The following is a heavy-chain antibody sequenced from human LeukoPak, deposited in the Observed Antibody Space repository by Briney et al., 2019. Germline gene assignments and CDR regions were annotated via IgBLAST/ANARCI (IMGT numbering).Heavy chain of an antibody. J-gene: IGHJ4*02. CDR1: GGSISSSSYY. CDR3: ARAKSVEGQLLEY. Sequence: SETLSLTCTVSGGSISSSSYYWGWIRQPPGKGLEWIGSIYYSGSTYYNPSLKSRVTITVDTSKNQFSLKLSSVTAADTAVYYCARAKSVEGQLLEYWGQGTLVTVSS. D-gene: IGHD4-23*01. V-gene: IGHV4-39*01. CDR2: IYYSGST.